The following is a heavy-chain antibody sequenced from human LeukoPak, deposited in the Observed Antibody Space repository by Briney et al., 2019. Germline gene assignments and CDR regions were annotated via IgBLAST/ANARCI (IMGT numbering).Heavy chain of an antibody. D-gene: IGHD1-14*01. V-gene: IGHV3-21*01. J-gene: IGHJ4*02. CDR3: ARSRTSSPYDKNLNF. CDR2: ISSSINYI. CDR1: GFTFSSYT. Sequence: GGPLRLSCAASGFTFSSYTMSWVREAPGKGLEWVSSISSSINYIYHADSVKGRFTISRDDAQNSVYLQMNSLKDEDTAVYYCARSRTSSPYDKNLNFWGQGTLVIVSS.